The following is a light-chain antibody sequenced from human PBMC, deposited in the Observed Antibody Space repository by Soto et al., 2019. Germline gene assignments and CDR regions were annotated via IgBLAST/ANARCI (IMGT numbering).Light chain of an antibody. V-gene: IGKV1-39*01. CDR2: AAS. CDR1: QSISTY. Sequence: DIPMTQSPSSLSASVGDRVTIACRASQSISTYLNWYLQKPGKAPVLLIYAASRLQSGVPSRFNGSGSGTDFTLTINSLQPEDIATYYCQHSYTTPLTFGQGTKLEIK. J-gene: IGKJ2*01. CDR3: QHSYTTPLT.